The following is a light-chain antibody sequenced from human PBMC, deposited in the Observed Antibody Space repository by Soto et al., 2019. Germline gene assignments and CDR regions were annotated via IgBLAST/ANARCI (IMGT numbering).Light chain of an antibody. V-gene: IGKV3-20*01. CDR3: QQYGISGR. J-gene: IGKJ1*01. CDR2: GAS. Sequence: EIVLTQSPGTLYLSPGERATLSCRASQSVSNNYLAWYQQKPGQAPRLLIYGASNRATGIPDRFSGSGSGTDFTLTISRLEPEDFAVYSCQQYGISGRFGQGTEMEIK. CDR1: QSVSNNY.